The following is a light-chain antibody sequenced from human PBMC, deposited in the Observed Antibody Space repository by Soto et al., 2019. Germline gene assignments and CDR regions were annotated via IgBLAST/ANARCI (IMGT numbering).Light chain of an antibody. CDR1: SSNIGSNP. CDR3: AAWDDSLNGYV. V-gene: IGLV1-44*01. J-gene: IGLJ1*01. CDR2: SFS. Sequence: QSALAQPPSASATPGQGVIISCSGSSSNIGSNPVNWYLQVPGTAPKLVIYSFSRRPSGVPDRISGSKSATSASLAISGLQSEDEADYYCAAWDDSLNGYVFGTGTKVTVL.